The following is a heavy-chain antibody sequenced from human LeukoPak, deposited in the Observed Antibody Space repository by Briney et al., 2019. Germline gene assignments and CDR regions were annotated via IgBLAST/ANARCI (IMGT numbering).Heavy chain of an antibody. CDR3: ARVAHTGSYLGAFDI. CDR1: GFTFSSYW. V-gene: IGHV3-7*01. CDR2: IKQDGSEK. Sequence: PGGSLRHSCAASGFTFSSYWMSWVRQAPGKGLEWVANIKQDGSEKYYVDSVKGRFTISRDNAKNSLYLQMNSLRAEDTAVYYCARVAHTGSYLGAFDIWGQGTMVTVSS. D-gene: IGHD1-26*01. J-gene: IGHJ3*02.